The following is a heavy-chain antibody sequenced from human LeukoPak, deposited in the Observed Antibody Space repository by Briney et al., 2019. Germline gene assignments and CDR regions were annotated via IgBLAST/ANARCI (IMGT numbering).Heavy chain of an antibody. CDR2: IYTSGST. D-gene: IGHD5-24*01. CDR1: GGSISSYY. J-gene: IGHJ4*02. CDR3: ARDGRRDGYNSEFDY. V-gene: IGHV4-4*07. Sequence: PSETLSLTCTVSGGSISSYYWSWIRQPAGKGLELIGRIYTSGSTNYNPSLKSRVTMSVDTSKNQFSLKLSSVTAADTAVYYCARDGRRDGYNSEFDYWGQGTLVTVSS.